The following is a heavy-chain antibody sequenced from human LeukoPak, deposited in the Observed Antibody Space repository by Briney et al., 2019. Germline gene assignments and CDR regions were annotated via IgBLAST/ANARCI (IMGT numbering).Heavy chain of an antibody. J-gene: IGHJ3*02. CDR3: ATGGYKYYYDSSGYYLGAFDI. Sequence: GGSLRLSCAASGFTFSSYAMSWVRQAPGKGLEWVSAISGSGGSTYYADSVKGRFTISRDNSKNTLYLQMNSLRAEDTAVYYCATGGYKYYYDSSGYYLGAFDIWGQGTMVTVSS. D-gene: IGHD3-22*01. CDR1: GFTFSSYA. CDR2: ISGSGGST. V-gene: IGHV3-23*01.